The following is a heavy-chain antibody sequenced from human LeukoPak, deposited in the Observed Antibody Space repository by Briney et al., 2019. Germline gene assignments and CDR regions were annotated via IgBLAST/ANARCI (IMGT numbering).Heavy chain of an antibody. J-gene: IGHJ6*03. CDR1: GFTFSSSA. CDR3: AKVGGPYYYYMDV. V-gene: IGHV3-23*01. CDR2: ISGSGGST. D-gene: IGHD3-16*01. Sequence: GGSLRLSCAASGFTFSSSAMSWVRQAPGKGLEWVSDISGSGGSTFYADSVKGRFTISRDNFKNTVYLQMNSLRAEDTAVYYCAKVGGPYYYYMDVWGKGTTVTVSS.